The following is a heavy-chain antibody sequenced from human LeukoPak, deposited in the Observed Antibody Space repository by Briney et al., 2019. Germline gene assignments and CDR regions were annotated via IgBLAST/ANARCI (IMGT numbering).Heavy chain of an antibody. V-gene: IGHV3-30*04. CDR1: GFTFSSYA. D-gene: IGHD3-10*01. CDR3: ATYKGKVRGVTTYYYYYMDV. CDR2: ISYDGSNK. J-gene: IGHJ6*03. Sequence: PGGSLRLSCAASGFTFSSYAMHWVRQAPGKGLEWVAVISYDGSNKYYADSVKGRFTISRDNAKNSLYLQMNSLRAEDTAVYYCATYKGKVRGVTTYYYYYMDVWGKGTTVTISS.